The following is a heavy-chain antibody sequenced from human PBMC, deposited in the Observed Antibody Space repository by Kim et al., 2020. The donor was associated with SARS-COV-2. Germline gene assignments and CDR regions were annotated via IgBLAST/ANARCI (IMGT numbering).Heavy chain of an antibody. D-gene: IGHD3-3*01. Sequence: SETLSLTCAVYGGSFSGYYWSGIRQPPGKGMEWMGEINHSGSTNYNPSLKSRVTISVDTSKNQFSLKLSSVTAADTAVYYCARGYYDFCSGYYWYYGMDVWGQGTTVTVSS. CDR2: INHSGST. CDR1: GGSFSGYY. V-gene: IGHV4-34*01. CDR3: ARGYYDFCSGYYWYYGMDV. J-gene: IGHJ6*02.